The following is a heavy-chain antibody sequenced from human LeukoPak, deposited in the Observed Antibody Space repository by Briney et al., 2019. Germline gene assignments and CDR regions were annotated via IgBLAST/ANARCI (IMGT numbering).Heavy chain of an antibody. Sequence: PGGSLRLSCAASGFTFSSYAMHWVRQAPGKGLEYASTISTNGGRTYYANSVKGRFTISRDNSKNTVYLQMGSLRAEDMAVYYCARERRGDDAFDMWGQGTMVTVSS. D-gene: IGHD3-16*01. J-gene: IGHJ3*02. CDR3: ARERRGDDAFDM. V-gene: IGHV3-64*01. CDR2: ISTNGGRT. CDR1: GFTFSSYA.